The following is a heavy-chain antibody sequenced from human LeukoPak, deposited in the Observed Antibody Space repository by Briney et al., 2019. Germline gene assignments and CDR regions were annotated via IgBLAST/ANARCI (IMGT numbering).Heavy chain of an antibody. V-gene: IGHV1-2*02. CDR1: GYTFTGYY. J-gene: IGHJ5*02. D-gene: IGHD2-2*01. CDR2: INPNSGGT. Sequence: ASVKVSCKASGYTFTGYYMHWVRQAPGQGLEWMGWINPNSGGTNYAQKFQGRVTMTRDTSISTAYMELSRLRSDDTAVYYCARDGRYCSSTSCYGHRTKWFDPWGQGTLVTVSS. CDR3: ARDGRYCSSTSCYGHRTKWFDP.